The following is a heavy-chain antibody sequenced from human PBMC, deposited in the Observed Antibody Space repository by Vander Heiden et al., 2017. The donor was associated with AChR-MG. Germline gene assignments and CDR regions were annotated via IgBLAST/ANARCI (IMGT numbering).Heavy chain of an antibody. J-gene: IGHJ5*02. CDR1: GGTFSSYA. CDR2: IIPIFGTA. CDR3: ARVGPGITGTNSWFDP. Sequence: QVQLVQSGAEVKKPGSSVKVSCKASGGTFSSYAISWVRQAPGQGLEWMGGIIPIFGTANYAQKFQGRVTITADKSTGTAYMELGSLRSEDTAVYYCARVGPGITGTNSWFDPWGQGTLVTVSS. V-gene: IGHV1-69*06. D-gene: IGHD1-7*01.